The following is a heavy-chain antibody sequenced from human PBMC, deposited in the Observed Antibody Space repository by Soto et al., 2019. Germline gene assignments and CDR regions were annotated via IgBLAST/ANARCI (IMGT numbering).Heavy chain of an antibody. V-gene: IGHV3-23*01. Sequence: EVQFLESGGGLVQPGGSLRLSCTASGPSFRTYAMSWFRQGAGEVLQWVSTIRDSGLNTYYADAVRGRFTISRDNSKNTLYLQMDSLRAEDSAVYYCAKGGVVPSGRSWFDPWGQGALVTVSS. J-gene: IGHJ5*02. CDR3: AKGGVVPSGRSWFDP. D-gene: IGHD1-1*01. CDR2: IRDSGLNT. CDR1: GPSFRTYA.